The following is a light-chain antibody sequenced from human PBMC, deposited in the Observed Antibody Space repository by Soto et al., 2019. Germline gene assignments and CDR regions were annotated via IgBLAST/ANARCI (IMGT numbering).Light chain of an antibody. J-gene: IGKJ5*01. V-gene: IGKV1-5*01. Sequence: DIQMTQSPPTLSASVGDRVTITCRASQTISTWMAWYQQKPGKAPKLLVYDASTLQSGVASRFSGSGSGTDFTLTISRLEPEDFAVYYCQQYGSSPPITFGQGTRLEIK. CDR2: DAS. CDR3: QQYGSSPPIT. CDR1: QTISTW.